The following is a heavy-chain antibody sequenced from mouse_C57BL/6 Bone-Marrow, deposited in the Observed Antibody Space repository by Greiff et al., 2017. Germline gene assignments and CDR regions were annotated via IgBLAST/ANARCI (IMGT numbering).Heavy chain of an antibody. CDR2: INPNNGGT. CDR1: GYTFTDYY. J-gene: IGHJ2*01. CDR3: ARGFKTFDY. V-gene: IGHV1-26*01. Sequence: VQLQQSGPELVKPGASVKISCKASGYTFTDYYMNWVKQSHGKSLEWIGDINPNNGGTSYNQKFKGKATLTVDKSSSTAYMELRSLTSEDSAVYYCARGFKTFDYWGQGTTLTVSS.